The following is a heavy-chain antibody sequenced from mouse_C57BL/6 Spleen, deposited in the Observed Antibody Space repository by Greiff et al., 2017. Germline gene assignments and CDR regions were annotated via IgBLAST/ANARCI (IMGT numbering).Heavy chain of an antibody. CDR3: ATQRAYDYDKGYWYFDV. D-gene: IGHD2-4*01. CDR2: IDPSDSYT. CDR1: GYTFTSYW. J-gene: IGHJ1*03. V-gene: IGHV1-59*01. Sequence: QVHVKQPGAELVRPGTSVKLSCKASGYTFTSYWMHWVKQRPGQGLEWIGVIDPSDSYTNYNQKFKGKATLTVDTSSSTAYMQLSSLTSEDSAVYYCATQRAYDYDKGYWYFDVWGTGTTVTVSS.